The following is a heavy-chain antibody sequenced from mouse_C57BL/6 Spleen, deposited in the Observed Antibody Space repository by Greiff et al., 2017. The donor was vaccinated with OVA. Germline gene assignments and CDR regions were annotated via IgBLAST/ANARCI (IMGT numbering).Heavy chain of an antibody. V-gene: IGHV1-69*01. CDR2: IDPSDSYT. CDR3: ARSSNSCWYGDV. Sequence: QVQLQQPGAELVMPGASVKLSCKASGYTFTSYWMHWVKQRPGQGLEWIGEIDPSDSYTNYNQKFKGKSTLTVDKSSSTAYMQLSSLTSEDSAVYYCARSSNSCWYGDVWGKGTTVTVSS. D-gene: IGHD4-1*01. CDR1: GYTFTSYW. J-gene: IGHJ1*03.